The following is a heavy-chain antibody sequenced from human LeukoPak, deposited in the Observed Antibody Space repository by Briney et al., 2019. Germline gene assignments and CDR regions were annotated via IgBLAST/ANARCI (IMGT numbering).Heavy chain of an antibody. CDR1: RYTFSMSW. D-gene: IGHD3-10*01. Sequence: PGGSLRLSCAASRYTFSMSWMTWVRQAPGKGLEWVASINGHGSEIHYVDSVKGRFTISRDNAKNSLYLQMNSLKAEDTALFYCARYLRRLYGRGGDYYFYMDVWGKGTTVTVSS. J-gene: IGHJ6*03. CDR2: INGHGSEI. CDR3: ARYLRRLYGRGGDYYFYMDV. V-gene: IGHV3-7*03.